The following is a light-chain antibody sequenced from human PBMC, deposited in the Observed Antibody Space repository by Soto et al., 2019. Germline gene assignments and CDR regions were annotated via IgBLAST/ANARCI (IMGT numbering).Light chain of an antibody. CDR2: DAS. J-gene: IGKJ2*01. Sequence: RVLTQYPATLSLSPRERAKGCCRASQTIDNTLAWYQRKPGQAPRLLIYDASTRATGVPARFSGSGSGTDFTLTISSLQSEDFAVYYCQHYNYWPYTFGQGTKVDI. CDR1: QTIDNT. V-gene: IGKV3-15*01. CDR3: QHYNYWPYT.